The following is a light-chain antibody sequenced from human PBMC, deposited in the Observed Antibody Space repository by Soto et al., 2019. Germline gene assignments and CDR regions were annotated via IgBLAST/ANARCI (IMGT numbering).Light chain of an antibody. CDR3: SSYTSSSTGYV. CDR1: SSDVGGYNY. CDR2: EVS. Sequence: QSALTQPASVSGSPGQSITISCTGTSSDVGGYNYVSWYQQHPGKAPKLMIYEVSNRPSGVSNRFSGSKSGNTASLTISGLQAEDEADYYCSSYTSSSTGYVFRTAPNLTVL. J-gene: IGLJ1*01. V-gene: IGLV2-14*01.